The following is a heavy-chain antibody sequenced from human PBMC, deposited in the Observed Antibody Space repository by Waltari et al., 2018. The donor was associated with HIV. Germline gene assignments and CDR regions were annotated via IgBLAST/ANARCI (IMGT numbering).Heavy chain of an antibody. CDR1: GGSFCGYS. CDR3: ASAPPYSFGSGSPRKYFLF. D-gene: IGHD3-10*01. Sequence: QVQLQQFGAGLLTPSETLFLTCGVYGGSFCGYSWSLIRQPPPKGLEWIGEISHSGSTNYNPSLKSRVIISVDTSKNQFSLKLNSVTAADTAVYFCASAPPYSFGSGSPRKYFLFWGQGTLVTVSS. V-gene: IGHV4-34*02. J-gene: IGHJ4*02. CDR2: ISHSGST.